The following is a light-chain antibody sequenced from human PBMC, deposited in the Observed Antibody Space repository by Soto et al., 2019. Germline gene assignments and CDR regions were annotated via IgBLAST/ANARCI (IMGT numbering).Light chain of an antibody. CDR2: GAS. CDR3: QQYNDWPRT. CDR1: QSVRSN. J-gene: IGKJ2*01. Sequence: EILMTQSPATLSVSPGERATLSCRASQSVRSNLAWYQQKLGQAPRLIIYGASTRATGIPARFSGSGSGTEFTLTISSLQSEDVAVFYCQQYNDWPRTFGQGNKL. V-gene: IGKV3-15*01.